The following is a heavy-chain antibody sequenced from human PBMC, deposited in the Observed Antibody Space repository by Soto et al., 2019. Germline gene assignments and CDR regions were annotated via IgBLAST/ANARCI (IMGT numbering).Heavy chain of an antibody. D-gene: IGHD3-10*01. CDR2: ISDEGTDN. V-gene: IGHV3-30*18. CDR3: AKNSDSGSFYKSYDK. Sequence: PGGSLRLSCASSGFTFSSYGMHWVRQAPGKGPEWVAVISDEGTDNYYADSVRGRFTISRDNSKSTLYLQMNSLRVEDTAVYYCAKNSDSGSFYKSYDKWGQGTRVTVSS. J-gene: IGHJ4*02. CDR1: GFTFSSYG.